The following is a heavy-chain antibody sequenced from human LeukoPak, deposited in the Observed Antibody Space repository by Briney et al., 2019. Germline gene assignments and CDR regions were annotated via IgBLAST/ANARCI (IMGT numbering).Heavy chain of an antibody. CDR1: GGSISSYY. Sequence: SETLSLTCTVSGGSISSYYWSWIRQPPGKGLEWIGYIYYSGSTNYNPSLKSRVTISVDTSKNQFSLKLSSVTAADTAVYYCARAVKAVAYWFDPWGQGTLVTVSS. CDR2: IYYSGST. V-gene: IGHV4-59*01. J-gene: IGHJ5*02. D-gene: IGHD6-19*01. CDR3: ARAVKAVAYWFDP.